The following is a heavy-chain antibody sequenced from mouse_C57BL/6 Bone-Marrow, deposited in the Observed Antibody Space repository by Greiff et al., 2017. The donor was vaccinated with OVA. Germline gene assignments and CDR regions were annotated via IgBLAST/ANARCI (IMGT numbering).Heavy chain of an antibody. CDR2: IYPGDGDT. J-gene: IGHJ1*03. Sequence: LQQSGPELVKPGASVKISCKASGYAFSSSWMNWVKQRPGKGLEWIGRIYPGDGDTNYNGKFKGKATLTADKSSSTAYMQLSSLTSEDSAVYFCARWGSNYEYFDVWGTGTTVTVSS. D-gene: IGHD2-5*01. CDR3: ARWGSNYEYFDV. CDR1: GYAFSSSW. V-gene: IGHV1-82*01.